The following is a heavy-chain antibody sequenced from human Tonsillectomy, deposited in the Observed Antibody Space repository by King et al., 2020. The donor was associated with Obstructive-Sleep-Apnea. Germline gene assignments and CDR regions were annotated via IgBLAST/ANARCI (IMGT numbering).Heavy chain of an antibody. CDR2: IYHNGST. Sequence: QLQESGPGLVKPSETLSLTCTVSGYSISSGYYWGWIRQPPGKGLEWIGSIYHNGSTYYNPSLKSRVTISVDTSKNQFSLTLSSVTAADTAVYYCASQYCTNGVCYALDAFDIWGQGTMVTVSS. J-gene: IGHJ3*02. CDR3: ASQYCTNGVCYALDAFDI. D-gene: IGHD2-8*01. V-gene: IGHV4-38-2*02. CDR1: GYSISSGYY.